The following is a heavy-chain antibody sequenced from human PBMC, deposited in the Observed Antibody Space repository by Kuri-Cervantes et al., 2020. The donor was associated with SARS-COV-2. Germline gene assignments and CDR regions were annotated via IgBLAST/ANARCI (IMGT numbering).Heavy chain of an antibody. CDR2: INPNSGGT. J-gene: IGHJ6*02. Sequence: ALVKVSCKASGYTFTGYYMRWVRQAPGQGLEWMGWINPNSGGTNYAQKFQGWVTMTRDTSISTAYMELSRLRSDDTAVYYCARAGLGLRFLEWSAANYYYYYGMDVWGQGTTVTVSS. V-gene: IGHV1-2*04. D-gene: IGHD3-3*01. CDR3: ARAGLGLRFLEWSAANYYYYYGMDV. CDR1: GYTFTGYY.